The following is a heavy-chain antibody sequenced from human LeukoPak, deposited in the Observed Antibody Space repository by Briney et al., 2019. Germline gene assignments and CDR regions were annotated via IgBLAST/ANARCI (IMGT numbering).Heavy chain of an antibody. CDR1: GFTFSSYA. J-gene: IGHJ4*02. Sequence: PERSLRLSCAASGFTFSSYAMHWVRQPPGKGLDWVAVISFDGTTKYYADSVKGRFTISRDNSKNTLYPQMDSLRPDDTAVYYCARDKDDSRFFDYWGQGTLVTVSS. CDR3: ARDKDDSRFFDY. CDR2: ISFDGTTK. V-gene: IGHV3-30*04. D-gene: IGHD6-13*01.